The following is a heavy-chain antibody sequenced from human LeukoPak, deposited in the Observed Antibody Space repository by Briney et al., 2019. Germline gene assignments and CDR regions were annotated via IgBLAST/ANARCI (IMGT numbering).Heavy chain of an antibody. Sequence: PSETLSLTCAVYGGSFSGYYWSWIRQPPGKGLEWIGEINHSGSTNYNPSLKSRVTISVDTSKNQFSLKLSSVTAADTAVYYCARGLGSYPFDYWGQGTLVTVSS. V-gene: IGHV4-34*01. CDR1: GGSFSGYY. J-gene: IGHJ4*02. CDR2: INHSGST. D-gene: IGHD1-26*01. CDR3: ARGLGSYPFDY.